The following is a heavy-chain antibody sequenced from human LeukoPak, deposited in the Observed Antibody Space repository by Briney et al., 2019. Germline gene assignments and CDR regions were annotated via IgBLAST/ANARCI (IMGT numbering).Heavy chain of an antibody. CDR1: GYTFTGYY. CDR2: INPNSGGT. Sequence: ASVKVSCKASGYTFTGYYMHWVRQAPGQGLEWMGWINPNSGGTNYAQKFQGRVTMTRDTSISTAYMELSRLRSDDTAVYYCARGPRRITIFGVAPDYWGQGTLVTASS. D-gene: IGHD3-3*01. CDR3: ARGPRRITIFGVAPDY. V-gene: IGHV1-2*02. J-gene: IGHJ4*02.